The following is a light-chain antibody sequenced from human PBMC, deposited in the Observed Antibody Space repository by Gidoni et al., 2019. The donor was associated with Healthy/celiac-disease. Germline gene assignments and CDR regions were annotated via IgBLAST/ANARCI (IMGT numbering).Light chain of an antibody. J-gene: IGLJ2*01. CDR2: DVS. CDR3: SSYTSSSTRHVV. V-gene: IGLV2-14*03. Sequence: QSALTQPASVSGSPGQSTTISCTGPSSDVGGYNYVSWYQQHPGKAPKLMIYDVSNRPSGVSNRFSGSKSGNTASLTISGLQAEDEADYYCSSYTSSSTRHVVFGGGTKLTVL. CDR1: SSDVGGYNY.